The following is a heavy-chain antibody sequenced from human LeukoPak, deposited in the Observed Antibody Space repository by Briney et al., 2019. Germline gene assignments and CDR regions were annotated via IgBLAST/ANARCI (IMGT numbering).Heavy chain of an antibody. V-gene: IGHV4-4*02. CDR1: GGSITSVNL. CDR3: ARAPSPPGVDY. J-gene: IGHJ4*02. Sequence: SETLSLTCAVSGGSITSVNLWAWVRQPPGKGLEWVGEMYLSGTTTCNPSLKSRVTISVDKSKNQFSLKLSSVTAADTAVYYCARAPSPPGVDYWGQGTLVTVSS. CDR2: MYLSGTT. D-gene: IGHD3-10*01.